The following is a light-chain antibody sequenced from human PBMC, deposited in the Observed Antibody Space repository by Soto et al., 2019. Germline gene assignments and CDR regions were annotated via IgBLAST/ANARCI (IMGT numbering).Light chain of an antibody. CDR3: SSWTRSITVL. CDR2: EVT. J-gene: IGLJ2*01. V-gene: IGLV2-14*03. CDR1: SRDVGAYIY. Sequence: QSVLTQPASVSGSPGQSITISCTGTSRDVGAYIYVSWYQQHPGKAPKLIIFEVTNRPSGVSNRFAGSKSGNTASLTISGLQPEDEGDYYCSSWTRSITVLFGGGTKLTVL.